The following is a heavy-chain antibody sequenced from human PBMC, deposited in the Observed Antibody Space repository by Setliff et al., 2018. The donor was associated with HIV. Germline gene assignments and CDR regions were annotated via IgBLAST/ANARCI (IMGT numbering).Heavy chain of an antibody. CDR2: IYYSGST. J-gene: IGHJ3*02. V-gene: IGHV4-38-2*01. D-gene: IGHD4-17*01. CDR1: GYSISSGYY. Sequence: PSETLSLTCAVSGYSISSGYYWGWIRQPPGKGLEWIGSIYYSGSTYYNPSLNSRVTVSVDASKNQFSLKLSSVTAADTAVYYCASGTTYGGNSVAFDIWGQGTMVTVSS. CDR3: ASGTTYGGNSVAFDI.